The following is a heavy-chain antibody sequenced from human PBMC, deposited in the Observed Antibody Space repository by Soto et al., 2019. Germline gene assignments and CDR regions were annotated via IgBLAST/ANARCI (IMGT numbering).Heavy chain of an antibody. CDR1: GYTFTSYG. V-gene: IGHV1-18*01. Sequence: ASVKVSSKASGYTFTSYGISWVRQAPGQGLEWMGWISAYNGNTNYAQKLQGRVTMTTDTSTSTAYMELRSLRSDDTAVYYCAREIGITMIVVVHNWFDPWGQGTLVPVSS. CDR3: AREIGITMIVVVHNWFDP. D-gene: IGHD3-22*01. CDR2: ISAYNGNT. J-gene: IGHJ5*02.